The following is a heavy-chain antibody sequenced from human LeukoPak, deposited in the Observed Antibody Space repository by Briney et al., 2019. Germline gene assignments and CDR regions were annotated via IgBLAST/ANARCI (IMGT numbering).Heavy chain of an antibody. J-gene: IGHJ4*02. CDR3: AKDRGGSSGWALHY. D-gene: IGHD6-19*01. V-gene: IGHV3-23*01. CDR2: ISGSGGST. CDR1: GFTFSSYP. Sequence: GRSLRLSCASSGFTFSSYPMYWVRQAPGKGLEWVSAISGSGGSTYYADSVKGRFTISRDNSKNTLYLQMNSLRAEDTAVYYCAKDRGGSSGWALHYWGQGTLVTVSS.